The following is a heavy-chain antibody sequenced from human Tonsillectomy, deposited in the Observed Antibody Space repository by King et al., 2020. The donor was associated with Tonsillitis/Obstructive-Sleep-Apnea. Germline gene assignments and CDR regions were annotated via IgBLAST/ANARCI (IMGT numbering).Heavy chain of an antibody. CDR1: GFTFDDYA. CDR2: ITWNSGNI. J-gene: IGHJ3*02. Sequence: VQLVESGGGLVQPGRSLRLSCAASGFTFDDYAMHWVRHAPGKGLEWVSGITWNSGNIAYADSVKGRFTISRDNAKNSLYLQMNSLGVEDTVLYYCAKDIGSYLDAFDIWGQGTIVTVSS. V-gene: IGHV3-9*01. D-gene: IGHD1-26*01. CDR3: AKDIGSYLDAFDI.